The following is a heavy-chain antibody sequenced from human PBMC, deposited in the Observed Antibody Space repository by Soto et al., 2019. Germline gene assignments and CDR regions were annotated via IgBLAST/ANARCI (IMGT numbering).Heavy chain of an antibody. D-gene: IGHD3-10*01. V-gene: IGHV1-69*06. J-gene: IGHJ3*02. CDR1: GGTLSDHG. CDR3: ARVVYGSWNYYTGPSPFDI. Sequence: QVQLEQSGAEVKKPGSSVKVSCKASGGTLSDHGVAWLRQAPGQGLEWMGGTIHVFNTAKYAQKFQGRVTVTADKFTNIAYMDLSSLRSEDTAFYFCARVVYGSWNYYTGPSPFDIWGQGTMVIVSS. CDR2: TIHVFNTA.